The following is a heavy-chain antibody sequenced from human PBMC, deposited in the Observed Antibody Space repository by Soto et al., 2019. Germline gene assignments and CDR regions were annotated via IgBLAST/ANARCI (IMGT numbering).Heavy chain of an antibody. J-gene: IGHJ4*02. Sequence: SVKVSCKASGGTFSSYAISWVRQAPGQGLEWMGGIIPIFGTANYAQKFQGRVTITADESTSTAYMELSSLRSEDTAVYYCARPGTDVDTAMVTYFEYWGQGTLVPVSS. V-gene: IGHV1-69*13. D-gene: IGHD5-18*01. CDR2: IIPIFGTA. CDR3: ARPGTDVDTAMVTYFEY. CDR1: GGTFSSYA.